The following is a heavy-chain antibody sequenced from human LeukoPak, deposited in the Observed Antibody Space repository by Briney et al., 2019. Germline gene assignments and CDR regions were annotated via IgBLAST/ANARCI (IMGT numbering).Heavy chain of an antibody. Sequence: PGGSLRLSCAASGFTFRSYGMHWVRQAPGKGLEWVAVISYDGSNKYYADSVKGRFTISRDNSKNTLFLQMNSLRAEDTAVYYCAKWAGVYDYDSSGYLSGFDYWGQGTLVTVSS. V-gene: IGHV3-30*18. CDR2: ISYDGSNK. CDR1: GFTFRSYG. J-gene: IGHJ4*01. CDR3: AKWAGVYDYDSSGYLSGFDY. D-gene: IGHD3-22*01.